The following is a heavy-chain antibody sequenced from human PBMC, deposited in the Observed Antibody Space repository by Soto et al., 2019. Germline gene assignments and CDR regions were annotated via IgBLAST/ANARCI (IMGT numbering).Heavy chain of an antibody. CDR3: ARVYYDSSGFFTLGNY. CDR2: IYYSGSA. J-gene: IGHJ4*02. Sequence: SETLSLTCTVSGGSISSGGYYWSWIRQHPGKGLEWIAYIYYSGSAYYNPSLRSRVTISLDTSKNQFSLKLSSVTAADTAVYYCARVYYDSSGFFTLGNYWGQGTLVTVSS. CDR1: GGSISSGGYY. V-gene: IGHV4-31*03. D-gene: IGHD3-22*01.